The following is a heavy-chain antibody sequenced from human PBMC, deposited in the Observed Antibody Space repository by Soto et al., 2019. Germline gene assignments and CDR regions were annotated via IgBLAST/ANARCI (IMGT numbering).Heavy chain of an antibody. CDR2: IIPFFGTI. CDR1: GGTFSSYG. V-gene: IGHV1-69*06. D-gene: IGHD2-15*01. CDR3: AREYSRKYDY. Sequence: QVQLVQSGAEVKKPGSSVKVSCEASGGTFSSYGISWVRQAPGQGLEWMGGIIPFFGTIDYAQRFQGRVTIIADKSTTTAYMELSGLRSEDTAVYYCAREYSRKYDYWGQGTLVTVSS. J-gene: IGHJ4*02.